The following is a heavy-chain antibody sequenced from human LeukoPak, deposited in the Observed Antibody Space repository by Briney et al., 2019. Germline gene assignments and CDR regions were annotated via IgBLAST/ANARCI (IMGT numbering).Heavy chain of an antibody. CDR2: INHSGST. Sequence: PSETLSLTCAVSGYSISSGYYWGWIRQPPGKGLEWIGEINHSGSTNYNPSLKSRVTISVDTSKNQFSLKLSSVTAADTAVYYCAREGPPITIFGVTLIAFDIWGQGTMVTVSS. D-gene: IGHD3-3*01. CDR1: GYSISSGYY. J-gene: IGHJ3*02. CDR3: AREGPPITIFGVTLIAFDI. V-gene: IGHV4-38-2*02.